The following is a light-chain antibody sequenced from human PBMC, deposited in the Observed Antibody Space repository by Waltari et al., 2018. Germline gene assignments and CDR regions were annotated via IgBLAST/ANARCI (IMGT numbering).Light chain of an antibody. V-gene: IGLV3-10*01. J-gene: IGLJ1*01. CDR2: DHS. CDR1: ALSKQY. CDR3: YSTDSSGYV. Sequence: YDLTQAPPPSAYPRRTARSTGPGHALSKQYVYWYQQKPGQAPVLVIYDHSKRPPGIPERFSGSTSGTLATLTISGAHVEDEGDYYCYSTDSSGYVFATGTKVTVL.